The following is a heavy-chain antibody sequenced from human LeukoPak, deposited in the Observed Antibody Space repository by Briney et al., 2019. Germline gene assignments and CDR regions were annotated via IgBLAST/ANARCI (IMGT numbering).Heavy chain of an antibody. D-gene: IGHD3-16*01. CDR3: ARVRYRLAETYIDY. CDR2: INPNSGDT. J-gene: IGHJ4*02. Sequence: ASVKVSCKASGYTFTIHWVRQAPGQGLEWMGWINPNSGDTNYAQKFQGRVTMTRDTSISTAYMELSRLRSDDTAVYYCARVRYRLAETYIDYWGQGTLVTVSS. V-gene: IGHV1-2*02. CDR1: GYTFT.